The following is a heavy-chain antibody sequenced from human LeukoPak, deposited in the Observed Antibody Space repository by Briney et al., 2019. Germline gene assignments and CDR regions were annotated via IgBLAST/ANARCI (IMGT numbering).Heavy chain of an antibody. V-gene: IGHV4-39*07. CDR3: ARGLGRGWLERGAFDY. J-gene: IGHJ4*02. Sequence: SEILSLTCTVSGGSISSSSYYWGWIRQPPGKGLEWIGSIYYSGSTNYNPSLKSRVTMSVDTSKNQFSLKLSSVTAADTAVYYCARGLGRGWLERGAFDYWGQGILVTVSS. CDR1: GGSISSSSYY. D-gene: IGHD5-24*01. CDR2: IYYSGST.